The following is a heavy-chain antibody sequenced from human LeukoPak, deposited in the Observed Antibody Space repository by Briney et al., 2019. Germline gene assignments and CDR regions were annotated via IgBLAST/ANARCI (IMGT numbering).Heavy chain of an antibody. D-gene: IGHD3-10*01. J-gene: IGHJ4*02. CDR3: ARDSLSGGVWFGELFVDY. CDR2: IKQDGSEK. CDR1: GFTFSSYW. Sequence: PGGSLRLSCAASGFTFSSYWMSWVRQAPGKGLEWVANIKQDGSEKYYVDSVKGRFTTSRDNAKNSLYLQMNSLRAEDTAVYYCARDSLSGGVWFGELFVDYWGQGTLVTVSS. V-gene: IGHV3-7*01.